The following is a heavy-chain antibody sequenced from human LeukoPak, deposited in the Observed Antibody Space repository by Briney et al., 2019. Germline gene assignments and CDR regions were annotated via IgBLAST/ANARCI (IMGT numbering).Heavy chain of an antibody. Sequence: ASVKVSCKASGYTFTSYDINWVRQATGQGLEWMGWMNPNSGNTGYAQKFQGRVTMTRNTSISTAYMELSSLRSEDTAVYYCARAADTAHGHYGMDVWGQGTTVTVSS. J-gene: IGHJ6*02. CDR1: GYTFTSYD. CDR3: ARAADTAHGHYGMDV. CDR2: MNPNSGNT. V-gene: IGHV1-8*01. D-gene: IGHD5-18*01.